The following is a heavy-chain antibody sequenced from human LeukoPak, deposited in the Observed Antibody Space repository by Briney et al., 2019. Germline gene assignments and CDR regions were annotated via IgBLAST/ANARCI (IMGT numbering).Heavy chain of an antibody. V-gene: IGHV4-59*01. D-gene: IGHD2-15*01. J-gene: IGHJ5*02. Sequence: NTSETLSLTCTVSGGSISSYYWSWVRQPPGKGREWMGYIYYSGSTNYNPSLKRRVTISVDTSKNQFSLKLSSVTAADTAVYYCARVVVVAARAGWFDPWGQGTLVTVSS. CDR1: GGSISSYY. CDR3: ARVVVVAARAGWFDP. CDR2: IYYSGST.